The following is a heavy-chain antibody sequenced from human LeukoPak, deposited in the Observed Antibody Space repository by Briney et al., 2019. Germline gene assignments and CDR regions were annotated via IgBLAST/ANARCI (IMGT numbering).Heavy chain of an antibody. V-gene: IGHV1-2*06. D-gene: IGHD6-13*01. Sequence: ASVKVSCKASGYRFTGYYMHWVRRAPGQGLEWMGRIHPNSGGTNYAQKFQGRVTMTRDTSISTAYMEISSLISDDTAVYYCARGRGSSWFYMDVWGKGTTVTVSS. CDR2: IHPNSGGT. CDR1: GYRFTGYY. J-gene: IGHJ6*03. CDR3: ARGRGSSWFYMDV.